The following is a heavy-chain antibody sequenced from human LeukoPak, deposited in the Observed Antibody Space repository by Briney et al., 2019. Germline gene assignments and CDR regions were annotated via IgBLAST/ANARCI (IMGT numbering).Heavy chain of an antibody. Sequence: ASVKVSCKVSGYTLTELSMHWVRQAPGKGLEWMGGFDPEDGETIYAQKFQGRVTMTEDTSTDTAYMELSSLRSEDTAVYYCATRWFGEFNYYYYMGVWGKGTTVTVSS. CDR3: ATRWFGEFNYYYYMGV. D-gene: IGHD3-10*01. CDR2: FDPEDGET. J-gene: IGHJ6*03. CDR1: GYTLTELS. V-gene: IGHV1-24*01.